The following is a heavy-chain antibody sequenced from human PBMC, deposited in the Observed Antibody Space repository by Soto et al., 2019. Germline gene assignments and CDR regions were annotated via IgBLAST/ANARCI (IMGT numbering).Heavy chain of an antibody. J-gene: IGHJ4*02. Sequence: EVQLLESGGGLVQPGGSLRLSCAASGFTFSSYAMSWVRHAPGKGLEWVSAISGSGGSTYYADSVKGRFTISRDNAKNELYQQMNSLSAENTAVYYCAKDRLRFGESRYFDYWGQGTLVTVSS. CDR2: ISGSGGST. V-gene: IGHV3-23*01. D-gene: IGHD3-10*01. CDR3: AKDRLRFGESRYFDY. CDR1: GFTFSSYA.